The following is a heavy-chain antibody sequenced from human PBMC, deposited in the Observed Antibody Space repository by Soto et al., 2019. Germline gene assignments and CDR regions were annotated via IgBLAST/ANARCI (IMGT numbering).Heavy chain of an antibody. V-gene: IGHV3-53*01. CDR3: ARDKRQYYGSGSHTARWLGMDV. D-gene: IGHD3-10*01. CDR1: GFTVSSNY. Sequence: GGSLRLSCAASGFTVSSNYMSWVRQAPGKGLEWVSVIYSGGSTYYADSVKGRFTISRDNSKNTLYLQMNSLRAEDTAVYYCARDKRQYYGSGSHTARWLGMDVWGQGTTVTVSS. CDR2: IYSGGST. J-gene: IGHJ6*02.